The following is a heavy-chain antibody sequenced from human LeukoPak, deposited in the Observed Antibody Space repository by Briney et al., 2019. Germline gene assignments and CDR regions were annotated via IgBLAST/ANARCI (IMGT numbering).Heavy chain of an antibody. CDR1: EFSVGSNY. J-gene: IGHJ3*02. CDR2: IYSGGST. CDR3: AKGLRPYDSSGRDAFDI. V-gene: IGHV3-53*01. Sequence: GGSLRLSCAASEFSVGSNYMTWVRQAPGKGLGWVSLIYSGGSTYYADSVKGRFTVSRDNSKSTLSLQMKSLRAEDTAIYYCAKGLRPYDSSGRDAFDIWGQGTMVTVSS. D-gene: IGHD3-22*01.